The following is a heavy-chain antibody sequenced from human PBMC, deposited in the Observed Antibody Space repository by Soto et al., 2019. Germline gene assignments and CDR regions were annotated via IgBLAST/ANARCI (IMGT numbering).Heavy chain of an antibody. CDR1: GGSISSSSYY. CDR3: ARHEVEGVWH. Sequence: QLQLQESGPGLVKPSETLSLTCTVSGGSISSSSYYWGWIRQPPGKGLEWIGSIYYSGSTYYNPSLKSRVTIPVDTSQNQFSLKLSSVTAADTAVYYCARHEVEGVWHWGQGTLVTVSS. V-gene: IGHV4-39*01. CDR2: IYYSGST. J-gene: IGHJ4*02. D-gene: IGHD3-16*01.